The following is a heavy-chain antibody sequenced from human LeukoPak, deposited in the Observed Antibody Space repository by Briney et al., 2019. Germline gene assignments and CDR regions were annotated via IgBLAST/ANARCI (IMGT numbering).Heavy chain of an antibody. J-gene: IGHJ3*02. CDR2: ISGSGGST. V-gene: IGHV3-23*01. CDR3: AKVGRDGYNYGAFDI. Sequence: GGSLRLSCAASGFTFSSYGMSWVRQAPGKGLEWVSAISGSGGSTYYADSVKGRFTISRDNSKNTLYLQMNSLRAEDTAVYYCAKVGRDGYNYGAFDIWGQGTMVTVSS. CDR1: GFTFSSYG. D-gene: IGHD5-24*01.